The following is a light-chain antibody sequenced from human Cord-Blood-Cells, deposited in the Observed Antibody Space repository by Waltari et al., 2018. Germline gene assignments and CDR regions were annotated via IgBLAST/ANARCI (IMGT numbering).Light chain of an antibody. J-gene: IGLJ1*01. V-gene: IGLV3-1*01. Sequence: SYELTQPPSVSVSPGQTARITCSGDKLGDKYACWYQKKPGQSPVLVIYRDRKRPSGIPERFSGSNSGNPATLTISGTQAMDEADYYCQAWDSSTYVFGTGTKVTVL. CDR3: QAWDSSTYV. CDR1: KLGDKY. CDR2: RDR.